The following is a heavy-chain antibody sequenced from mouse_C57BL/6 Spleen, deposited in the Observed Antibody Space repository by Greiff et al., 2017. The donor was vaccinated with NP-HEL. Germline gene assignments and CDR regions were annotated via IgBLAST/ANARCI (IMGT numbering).Heavy chain of an antibody. Sequence: QVQLQQPGAELVRPGSSVKLSCKASGYSFTSYWMHWVKQRPIKGLEWIGNIDPSDSETNYKQKFKDKATLTVDKSSSTAYMQLSSLTSEDSAVYYCARELRGWDDWGQGTTLTVSS. V-gene: IGHV1-52*01. D-gene: IGHD1-1*01. CDR1: GYSFTSYW. CDR2: IDPSDSET. CDR3: ARELRGWDD. J-gene: IGHJ2*01.